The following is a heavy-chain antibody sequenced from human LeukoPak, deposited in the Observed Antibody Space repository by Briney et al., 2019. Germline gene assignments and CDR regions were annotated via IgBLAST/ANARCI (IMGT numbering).Heavy chain of an antibody. D-gene: IGHD2-8*01. Sequence: PSQTLSLTCTVSGGSISSGDYYWSWIRQPPGKGLEWIGYIYYSGSTYYNPSLKSRVTISVDTSKNQFSLKLSSVTAADTAVYYCARAVTEMVFIDYWGQGTLVTVSS. CDR1: GGSISSGDYY. V-gene: IGHV4-30-4*01. CDR2: IYYSGST. CDR3: ARAVTEMVFIDY. J-gene: IGHJ4*02.